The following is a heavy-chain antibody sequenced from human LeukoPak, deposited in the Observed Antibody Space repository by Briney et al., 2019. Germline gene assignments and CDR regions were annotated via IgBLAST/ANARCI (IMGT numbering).Heavy chain of an antibody. CDR1: GFTFSSYS. CDR2: ISSSSTYI. J-gene: IGHJ2*01. V-gene: IGHV3-21*01. Sequence: PGGSLRLSCAASGFTFSSYSMNWVRQAPGKGLEWVSSISSSSTYIYYADSVKGRFTISRDNANNSLYLQMDSLRAEDTAVYYCARDSSAVVTAWYFDLWGRGTLVTVSS. D-gene: IGHD2-21*02. CDR3: ARDSSAVVTAWYFDL.